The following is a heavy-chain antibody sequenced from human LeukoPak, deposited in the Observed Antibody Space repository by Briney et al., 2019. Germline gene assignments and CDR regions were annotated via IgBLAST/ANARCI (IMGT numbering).Heavy chain of an antibody. D-gene: IGHD6-6*01. Sequence: PSETLSLTCTVSGDSFTTNLYYWAWLRQPPGKGLEWIGNIYSSGNTYFNPYLKGRVNIAVATSKNHFSLKLRSVTAADTAVYYCAGRTIEGRATYWFDPWGQGTLATVSS. CDR3: AGRTIEGRATYWFDP. J-gene: IGHJ5*02. CDR2: IYSSGNT. CDR1: GDSFTTNLYY. V-gene: IGHV4-39*02.